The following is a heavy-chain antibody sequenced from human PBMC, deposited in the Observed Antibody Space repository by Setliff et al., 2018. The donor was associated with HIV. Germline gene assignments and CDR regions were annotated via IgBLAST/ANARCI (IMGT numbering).Heavy chain of an antibody. CDR3: ATATKTDDRNSRYRYLQD. J-gene: IGHJ1*01. D-gene: IGHD3-9*01. Sequence: GVSLRLSCAASGFRYNIYAMTWVRHAPGKGLQWVSSINWNGGSTGYADSVKGRFTISRDNDKNSLYLQMNSLRAEATAVYYCATATKTDDRNSRYRYLQDWGQGTLVTVSS. CDR2: INWNGGST. CDR1: GFRYNIYA. V-gene: IGHV3-20*04.